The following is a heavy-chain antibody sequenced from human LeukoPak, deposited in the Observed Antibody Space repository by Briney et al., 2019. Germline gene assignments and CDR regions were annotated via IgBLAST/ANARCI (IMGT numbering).Heavy chain of an antibody. CDR2: IYTSGST. Sequence: PSETLSLTCTISGGSISSGSYYWSWIRQPAGKGLEWIGRIYTSGSTNYNPSLKSRVTISVDTSKNQFSLKLSSVTAADTAVYYCARDGGYSYGYRPGDYWGQGTLVTVSS. V-gene: IGHV4-61*02. J-gene: IGHJ4*02. D-gene: IGHD5-18*01. CDR3: ARDGGYSYGYRPGDY. CDR1: GGSISSGSYY.